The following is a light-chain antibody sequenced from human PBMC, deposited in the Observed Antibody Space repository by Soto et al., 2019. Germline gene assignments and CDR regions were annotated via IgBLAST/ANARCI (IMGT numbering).Light chain of an antibody. V-gene: IGLV3-1*01. J-gene: IGLJ2*01. Sequence: SSELTQPPSVSVSPGQTASITCSGDKLGDKYACWYQQKPGQSPVLVIYQDSKRPSGIPERFSGSNSGNTATLTISGTQAMDEADYYCQAWDSSTPGFGGGTKLTVL. CDR1: KLGDKY. CDR2: QDS. CDR3: QAWDSSTPG.